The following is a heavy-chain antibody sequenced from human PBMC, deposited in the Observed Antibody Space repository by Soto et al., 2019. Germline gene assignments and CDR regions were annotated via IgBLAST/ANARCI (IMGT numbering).Heavy chain of an antibody. CDR3: TKDWFTMIVVVIRGPYYFDY. CDR2: ISGSGGST. D-gene: IGHD3-22*01. V-gene: IGHV3-23*01. Sequence: GGSLRLSCAASGFTFSSYAMSWVRQAPGKGLEWVSAISGSGGSTYYADSVKGRFTISRDNSKNTLYLQMNSLRAEDTAVYYCTKDWFTMIVVVIRGPYYFDYWGQGTLVTVSS. CDR1: GFTFSSYA. J-gene: IGHJ4*02.